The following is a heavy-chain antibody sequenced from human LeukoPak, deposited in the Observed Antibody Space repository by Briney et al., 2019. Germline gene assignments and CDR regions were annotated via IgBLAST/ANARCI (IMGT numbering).Heavy chain of an antibody. J-gene: IGHJ4*02. Sequence: GASVKVSCKASGYTSTSYGISWVRQAPGQGLEWMGGIIPIFGTANYAQKFQGRVTITTDESTSTAYMELSSLRSEDTAVYYCARAMSQGPSGSYFDFDYWGQGTLVTVSS. V-gene: IGHV1-69*05. CDR1: GYTSTSYG. D-gene: IGHD1-26*01. CDR2: IIPIFGTA. CDR3: ARAMSQGPSGSYFDFDY.